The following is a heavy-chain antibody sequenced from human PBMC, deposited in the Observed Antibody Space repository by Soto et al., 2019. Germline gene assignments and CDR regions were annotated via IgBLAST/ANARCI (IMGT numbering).Heavy chain of an antibody. D-gene: IGHD5-12*01. CDR3: ARRGEVATMSGMDV. CDR2: IYPGDSDT. CDR1: GYTFSIYW. V-gene: IGHV5-51*01. Sequence: GESLKISCKGSGYTFSIYWIGWVRQMPGKGLEWMGTIYPGDSDTRYSPSFQGQVTISADKSISTAYLHWSSLKASDTAMYYCARRGEVATMSGMDVWGEGTTVTVSS. J-gene: IGHJ6*04.